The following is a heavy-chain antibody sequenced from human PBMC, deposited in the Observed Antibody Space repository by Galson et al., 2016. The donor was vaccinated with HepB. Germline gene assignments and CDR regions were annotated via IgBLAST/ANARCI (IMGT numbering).Heavy chain of an antibody. J-gene: IGHJ5*02. D-gene: IGHD6-19*01. V-gene: IGHV1-69*13. CDR3: ARGYTSGWYWFDP. CDR2: IIPIFGTA. Sequence: SVKVSCKASGGTFSIYAISWARQAPGQGLEWMGGIIPIFGTANYAQKFQGRVTITADESTSTAYMELTSLRSEDTAVYYCARGYTSGWYWFDPWGQGTLVTVSS. CDR1: GGTFSIYA.